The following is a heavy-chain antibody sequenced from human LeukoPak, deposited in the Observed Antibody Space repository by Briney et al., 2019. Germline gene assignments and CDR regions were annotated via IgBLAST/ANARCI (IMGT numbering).Heavy chain of an antibody. CDR2: IYPGDSDT. Sequence: GESLKISCKGSGYSFTTYWIGWVRQMPGKGLEWTGIIYPGDSDTRYSPSFRGQVTMSADKSISTGYLQWSSLQASDTAMYYCARRAKVTGYFDYWGQGTLVTVSS. D-gene: IGHD5-18*01. CDR3: ARRAKVTGYFDY. J-gene: IGHJ4*02. CDR1: GYSFTTYW. V-gene: IGHV5-51*01.